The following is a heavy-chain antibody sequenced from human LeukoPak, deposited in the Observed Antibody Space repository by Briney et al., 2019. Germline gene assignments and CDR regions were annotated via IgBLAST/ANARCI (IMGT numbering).Heavy chain of an antibody. V-gene: IGHV1-69*13. CDR2: IIPIFGTA. CDR3: ARGVAAAGGWFDP. D-gene: IGHD6-13*01. CDR1: GGTFSSYA. Sequence: ASVKVSCKASGGTFSSYAISSVRQSPGQGLEWMGEIIPIFGTANYAQKFQGRVTITADESTNTAYMQLSSLRSEDTAVYYCARGVAAAGGWFDPWGQGTLVTVSS. J-gene: IGHJ5*02.